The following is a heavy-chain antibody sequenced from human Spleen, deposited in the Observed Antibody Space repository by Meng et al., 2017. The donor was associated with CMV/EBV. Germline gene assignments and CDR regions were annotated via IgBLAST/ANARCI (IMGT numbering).Heavy chain of an antibody. CDR2: IIPLVDIV. D-gene: IGHD2-2*03. CDR1: GGTFSTDT. J-gene: IGHJ3*02. Sequence: SVKVSCKASGGTFSTDTFTWVRQAPGQGLEWMGRIIPLVDIVRFAQTFQGRLTITADRSNNQFSLKLSSVTTADTAMYYCATMDATLDAFHIWGQGTMVTVSS. CDR3: ATMDATLDAFHI. V-gene: IGHV1-69*02.